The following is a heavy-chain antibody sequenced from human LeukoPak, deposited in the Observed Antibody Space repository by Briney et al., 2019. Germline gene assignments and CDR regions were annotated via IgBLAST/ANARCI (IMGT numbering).Heavy chain of an antibody. J-gene: IGHJ4*02. V-gene: IGHV1-46*01. Sequence: ASVKVSCMASGYTFTSNYIHWVRQAPGQGLEWMGVIYPRDGSTSYAQKFQGRVTVTRDTSTSTVHMELSGLRSEDTAVYYCARDQEGFDYWGQGTLVTVSS. CDR1: GYTFTSNY. CDR3: ARDQEGFDY. CDR2: IYPRDGST.